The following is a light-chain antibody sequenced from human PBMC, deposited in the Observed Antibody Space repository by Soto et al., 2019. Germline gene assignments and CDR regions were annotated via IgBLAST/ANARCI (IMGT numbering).Light chain of an antibody. J-gene: IGKJ1*01. V-gene: IGKV1-39*01. CDR2: AAS. Sequence: DIQLTQSPSSLSASVGDRVTLTCRASQSISRYLNWYQQKPGKAPKXXXYAASSLQSGVPSRFSGSGSGTDFTLTISSLKTEDFATYYCQQSYSTIWTFGQGTKVDIK. CDR3: QQSYSTIWT. CDR1: QSISRY.